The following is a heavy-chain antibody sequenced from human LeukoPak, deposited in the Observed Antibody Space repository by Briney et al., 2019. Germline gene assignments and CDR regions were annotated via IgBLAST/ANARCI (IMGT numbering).Heavy chain of an antibody. J-gene: IGHJ4*02. CDR3: ARDLGGATSY. V-gene: IGHV3-9*01. D-gene: IGHD1-26*01. CDR1: GFTFDDYA. CDR2: ISWNSFTI. Sequence: GRSLRLSCAASGFTFDDYAMHWVRQAPGKGLEWVSGISWNSFTIGYADSVKGRFTISRDNAKNSLYLQMDSLRAEDTAVYYCARDLGGATSYWGQGTLVTVSS.